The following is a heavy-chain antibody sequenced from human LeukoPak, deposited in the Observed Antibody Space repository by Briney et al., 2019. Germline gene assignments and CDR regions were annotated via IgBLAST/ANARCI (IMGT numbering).Heavy chain of an antibody. CDR2: ISGSGDTT. CDR1: ASTFRSFA. Sequence: GGSLRLSCAPYASTFRSFAMRWVRQAPGKGLEWVSSISGSGDTTYYADSVKGRFTIYRDNSKNTLYLQMNSLRAEDTDVYYCANEAGFGESSYYYYMDVWGKGTTVTVSS. J-gene: IGHJ6*03. D-gene: IGHD3-10*01. CDR3: ANEAGFGESSYYYYMDV. V-gene: IGHV3-23*01.